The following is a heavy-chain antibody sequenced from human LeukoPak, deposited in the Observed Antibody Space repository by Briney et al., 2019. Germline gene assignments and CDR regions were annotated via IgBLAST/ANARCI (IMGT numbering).Heavy chain of an antibody. J-gene: IGHJ4*02. V-gene: IGHV4-34*01. CDR3: ARDRFRMATIRGYFDY. D-gene: IGHD5-12*01. CDR1: GGSFSGYY. CDR2: INHSGST. Sequence: PSETLSLTCAVYGGSFSGYYWSWIRQPPGKGLEWIGEINHSGSTNYNPSLKSRVTISVDTSKNLFSLKLSSVTAADTAVYYCARDRFRMATIRGYFDYWGQGTLVTVSS.